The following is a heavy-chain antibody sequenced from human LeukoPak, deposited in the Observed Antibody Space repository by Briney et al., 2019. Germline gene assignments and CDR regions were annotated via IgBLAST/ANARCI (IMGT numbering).Heavy chain of an antibody. Sequence: SVKVSCKASGGTFSSYAISWVRQAPGQGLEWMGGIIPIFGTANYAQKFQGRVTITTDESTSTAYMELGSLRSEDTAVYYCARGTAYYYDSSGYYYFNYWGQGTLVTVSS. V-gene: IGHV1-69*05. CDR1: GGTFSSYA. CDR2: IIPIFGTA. D-gene: IGHD3-22*01. CDR3: ARGTAYYYDSSGYYYFNY. J-gene: IGHJ4*02.